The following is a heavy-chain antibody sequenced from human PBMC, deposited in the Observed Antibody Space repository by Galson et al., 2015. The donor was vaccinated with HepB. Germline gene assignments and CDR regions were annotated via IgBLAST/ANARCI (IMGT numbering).Heavy chain of an antibody. D-gene: IGHD4-23*01. CDR1: GFTFSRYA. CDR3: ARDNSVKADCYFDH. J-gene: IGHJ4*02. CDR2: IASDGRNK. V-gene: IGHV3-30*04. Sequence: SLRLSCAASGFTFSRYAMHWVRQAPGTGLEWVSAIASDGRNKHHADSVKGRFTISRDNSKNTLYLQMNSLRAEDAAVYYCARDNSVKADCYFDHWGQGTLVTVSS.